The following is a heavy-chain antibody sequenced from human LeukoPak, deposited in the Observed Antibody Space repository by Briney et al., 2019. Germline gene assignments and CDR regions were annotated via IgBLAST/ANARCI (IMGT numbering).Heavy chain of an antibody. CDR1: GGSISSSSYY. CDR2: IYYSGST. V-gene: IGHV4-39*01. J-gene: IGHJ5*02. Sequence: SETLSLTCTVSGGSISSSSYYWGWIRQPPGKGLEWIGSIYYSGSTYYNPSLKSRVTISVDTSKNQFSLKLSSVTAADTAVYYCARQYMVRGVIITKSENWFDPWGQGTLVTVSS. CDR3: ARQYMVRGVIITKSENWFDP. D-gene: IGHD3-10*01.